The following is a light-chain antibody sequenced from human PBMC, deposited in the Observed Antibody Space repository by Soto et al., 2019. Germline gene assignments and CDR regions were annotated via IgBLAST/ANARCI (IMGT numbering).Light chain of an antibody. CDR3: QQYNSYSRFT. CDR2: DAS. V-gene: IGKV1-5*01. J-gene: IGKJ3*01. CDR1: QSISSW. Sequence: DIQMTQSPSTLSASVGDRVTITCRASQSISSWLAWYQQKPGKAPKLLIYDASSLESGVPSRFSGSGSGTEFTLTIISLQPDDFATYYCQQYNSYSRFTFGPGTKVDIK.